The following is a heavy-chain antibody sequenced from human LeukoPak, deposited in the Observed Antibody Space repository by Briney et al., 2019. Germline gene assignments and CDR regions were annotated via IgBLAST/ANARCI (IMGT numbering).Heavy chain of an antibody. Sequence: SETLSLTCAVYGGSFSGYYWSWIRQPPGKGLEWIGEINHSGSTNYNPSLKSRVTISVDTSKNQFSLKLSSVTAADTAVYYCARGRYSSPPIYYYYYGMDVWGQGTTVTVSS. D-gene: IGHD6-13*01. CDR1: GGSFSGYY. V-gene: IGHV4-34*01. CDR3: ARGRYSSPPIYYYYYGMDV. CDR2: INHSGST. J-gene: IGHJ6*02.